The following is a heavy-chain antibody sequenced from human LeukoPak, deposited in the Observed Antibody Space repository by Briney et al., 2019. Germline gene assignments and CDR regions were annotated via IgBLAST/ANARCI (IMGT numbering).Heavy chain of an antibody. Sequence: GGSLRLSCAASGFTFSTYVMFWVRQAPGKGLEWVAVISYDGTKKYNVDSVKGRFTISRDSSKNTLYLQMNSLSAEDTAVYYCAKAHSSGWYAIDYWGQGTLVPVSS. D-gene: IGHD6-19*01. CDR2: ISYDGTKK. CDR1: GFTFSTYV. CDR3: AKAHSSGWYAIDY. J-gene: IGHJ4*02. V-gene: IGHV3-30*18.